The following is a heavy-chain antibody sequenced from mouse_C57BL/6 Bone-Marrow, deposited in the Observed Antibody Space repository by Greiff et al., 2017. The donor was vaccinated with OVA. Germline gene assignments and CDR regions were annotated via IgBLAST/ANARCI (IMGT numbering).Heavy chain of an antibody. CDR3: ARGGYDYDGSAWFAY. J-gene: IGHJ3*01. CDR2: IDPSDSYT. V-gene: IGHV1-59*01. Sequence: QVQLQQPGAELVRPGTSVKLSCKASGYTFTSYWMHWVKQRPGQGLEWIGVIDPSDSYTNYNQKFKGKATLTVDTSSSTAYMQLSSLTSEDSAVYYCARGGYDYDGSAWFAYWGQGTLVTVSA. CDR1: GYTFTSYW. D-gene: IGHD2-4*01.